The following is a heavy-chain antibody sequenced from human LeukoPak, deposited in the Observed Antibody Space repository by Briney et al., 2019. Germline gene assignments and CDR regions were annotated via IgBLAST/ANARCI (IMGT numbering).Heavy chain of an antibody. CDR3: ARDRYSNGWGFDY. J-gene: IGHJ4*02. CDR2: IKQDGSDK. V-gene: IGHV3-7*05. Sequence: QTGGPVSLSCAASGFTYSSHWMSGVPEAPGKGVEGVANIKQDGSDKYYVDSVKGRFTISRDNAKNSLYLQMNSVRAEDTAVYYCARDRYSNGWGFDYWGQGTLVTVPS. D-gene: IGHD6-19*01. CDR1: GFTYSSHW.